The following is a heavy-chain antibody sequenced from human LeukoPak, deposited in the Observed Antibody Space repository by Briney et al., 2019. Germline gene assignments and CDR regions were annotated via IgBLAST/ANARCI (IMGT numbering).Heavy chain of an antibody. CDR3: AKVVSQYCSSTSCPEDY. D-gene: IGHD2-2*01. J-gene: IGHJ4*02. V-gene: IGHV3-30*18. Sequence: GRSLRLSCAASGFTFSSYSMHWVRQAPGKGLEWVAVISYDGSNKYYADSVKGRFTISRDNSKNTLYLQMNSLRAEDTAVYYCAKVVSQYCSSTSCPEDYWGQGTLVTVSS. CDR2: ISYDGSNK. CDR1: GFTFSSYS.